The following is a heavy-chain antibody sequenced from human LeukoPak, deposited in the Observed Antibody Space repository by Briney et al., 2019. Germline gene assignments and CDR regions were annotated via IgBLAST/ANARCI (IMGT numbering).Heavy chain of an antibody. CDR3: ASWPGGWYGEDS. D-gene: IGHD6-19*01. Sequence: GGSLRLSCTVSGFTFSSYAMSWVRQAPGKGLEWVSAISGSGGNTYYADSVKGRFTISRDTFKNTVNLEMNSLRAEDTAVYYCASWPGGWYGEDSWGQGTLVTVSS. CDR2: ISGSGGNT. CDR1: GFTFSSYA. J-gene: IGHJ4*02. V-gene: IGHV3-23*01.